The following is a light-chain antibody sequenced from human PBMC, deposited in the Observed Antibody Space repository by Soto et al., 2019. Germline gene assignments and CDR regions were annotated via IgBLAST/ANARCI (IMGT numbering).Light chain of an antibody. J-gene: IGKJ5*01. CDR3: QQYGSSHT. CDR1: QSVSSSY. Sequence: EIVLTQSPATLSLSPGERATLSFRASQSVSSSYLAWYQQKPGQAPRLLIYGASSRAIGIPDRFSGSVSGSDFILTINRLEPEDFAVYYCQQYGSSHTFGQGTRLEIK. V-gene: IGKV3-20*01. CDR2: GAS.